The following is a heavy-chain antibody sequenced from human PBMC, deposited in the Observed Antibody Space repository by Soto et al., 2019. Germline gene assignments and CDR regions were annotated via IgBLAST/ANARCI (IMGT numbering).Heavy chain of an antibody. CDR1: GFTFSNYW. CDR2: IDHDGPT. CDR3: VRDSHGDY. V-gene: IGHV3-74*01. Sequence: EVQLVESGGGLVQPGGSLRLSCAGSGFTFSNYWMHWVHQAPGKGLEWVSRIDHDGPTDYADSVRGRFTISRDNAESTLYLQMNSLRPEDTAVYYCVRDSHGDYWGQGTLVTVSS. J-gene: IGHJ4*02.